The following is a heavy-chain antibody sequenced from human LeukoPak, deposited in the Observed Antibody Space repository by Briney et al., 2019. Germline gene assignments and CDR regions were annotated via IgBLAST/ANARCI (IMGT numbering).Heavy chain of an antibody. Sequence: ASVKVSCKASGYTFTSYGISWVRQAPGHGLEWMGWISAYNGNTNYAQKLQGRVTMTTDTSTSTAYMELRSLRSDDTAVYYCARGSHCGGDCHPAEYFQHWGQGTLVTVSS. CDR1: GYTFTSYG. D-gene: IGHD2-21*02. CDR2: ISAYNGNT. CDR3: ARGSHCGGDCHPAEYFQH. J-gene: IGHJ1*01. V-gene: IGHV1-18*01.